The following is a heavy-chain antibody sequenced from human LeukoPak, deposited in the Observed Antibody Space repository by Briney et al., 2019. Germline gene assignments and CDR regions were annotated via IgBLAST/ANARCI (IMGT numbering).Heavy chain of an antibody. CDR1: GFTFSDSG. J-gene: IGHJ4*02. CDR2: IRSKANSYAT. Sequence: PPGGSLRLSCAASGFTFSDSGMHWVRQASGKGLEWVGRIRSKANSYATAYAASVKGRFTISRDDSKNTAYLQMNSLKTEDTAVYYCTRYGDYPFDYWGQGTLVTVSS. CDR3: TRYGDYPFDY. V-gene: IGHV3-73*01. D-gene: IGHD2-21*01.